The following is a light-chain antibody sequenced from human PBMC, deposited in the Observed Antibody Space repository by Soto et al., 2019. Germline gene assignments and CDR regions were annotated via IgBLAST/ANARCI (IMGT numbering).Light chain of an antibody. CDR3: MQALQTPFT. J-gene: IGKJ3*01. Sequence: DIVMTQSPLSLSVTPGEPASISCRSSQILLHSNGYNYLDWYLQKPGQSPQLLIYLDSNRASGVPDRFSGSGSGTDFTLKISRVEAEDVGVYYCMQALQTPFTFGPGTKVDIK. CDR2: LDS. V-gene: IGKV2-28*01. CDR1: QILLHSNGYNY.